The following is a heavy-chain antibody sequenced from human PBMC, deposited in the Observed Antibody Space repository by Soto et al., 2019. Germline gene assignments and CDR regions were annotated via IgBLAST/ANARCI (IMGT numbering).Heavy chain of an antibody. CDR1: GGTFNGHS. Sequence: QVQLVQSGAEVKKPGSSVKVSCKASGGTFNGHSFSWVRQAPGQGLEWMGSIIPMFNTSTYAQRFQGRVTITADESTTTAYMDLSSLTSEDTAVYYRTSDDTVLVGADSAFDIWGQGTMVTVSS. D-gene: IGHD4-17*01. J-gene: IGHJ3*02. CDR2: IIPMFNTS. CDR3: TSDDTVLVGADSAFDI. V-gene: IGHV1-69*01.